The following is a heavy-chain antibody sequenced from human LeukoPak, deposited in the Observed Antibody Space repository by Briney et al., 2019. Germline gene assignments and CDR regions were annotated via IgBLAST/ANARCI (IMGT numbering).Heavy chain of an antibody. D-gene: IGHD6-13*01. CDR3: VRTGYSSSWYVYYFDY. J-gene: IGHJ4*02. V-gene: IGHV1-2*02. CDR1: GYTFTGYY. Sequence: ASVKVSCKASGYTFTGYYMHWVRQAPGQGLEWMGWINPNSGGTNYAQKFQGRVTMTRDTSISTAYMELSRLRSDDTAVYYCVRTGYSSSWYVYYFDYWGQGTLVTVSS. CDR2: INPNSGGT.